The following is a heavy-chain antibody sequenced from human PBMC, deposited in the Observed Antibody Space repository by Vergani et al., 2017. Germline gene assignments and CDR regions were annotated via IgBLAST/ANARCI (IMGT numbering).Heavy chain of an antibody. Sequence: EVQLVQSGAEVKKPGESLKISCKGSGYSFTSYWIGWVRQMPRKGLEWMGIIYPGDSDNRYSPSFQGQVTISADKSISTAYLQWSSLKASDTAMYYCARRELYCSSTSCSFDYWGQGTLVTVSS. J-gene: IGHJ4*02. CDR1: GYSFTSYW. V-gene: IGHV5-51*03. CDR2: IYPGDSDN. CDR3: ARRELYCSSTSCSFDY. D-gene: IGHD2-2*01.